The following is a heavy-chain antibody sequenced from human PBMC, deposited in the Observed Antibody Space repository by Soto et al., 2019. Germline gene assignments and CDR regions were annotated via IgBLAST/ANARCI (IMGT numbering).Heavy chain of an antibody. CDR2: IYPGDSDT. CDR1: GYSFTSYW. V-gene: IGHV5-51*01. CDR3: GSVLTSGGPMKDYYDMDV. Sequence: GESLKISCKGSGYSFTSYWIGWVRQMPGKGLEWMGIIYPGDSDTRYSPSFQGQVTISADKSISTAYLQWTSLKASDTAIYYWGSVLTSGGPMKDYYDMDVWGQGTTVTVSS. J-gene: IGHJ6*02.